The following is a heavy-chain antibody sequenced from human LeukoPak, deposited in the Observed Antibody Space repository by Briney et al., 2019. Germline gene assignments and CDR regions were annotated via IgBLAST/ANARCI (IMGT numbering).Heavy chain of an antibody. V-gene: IGHV3-7*05. J-gene: IGHJ4*02. CDR2: IKQDGSES. CDR1: GFTFSSYW. D-gene: IGHD6-13*01. Sequence: GGSLRLSCVVSGFTFSSYWMTCVRQAPGKGLEWVANIKQDGSESYYVDSVKGRFTISRDNAKNSLYLQMNSLRAEDTAVFYCATERWGSSSWDYWGQGTLVTVSS. CDR3: ATERWGSSSWDY.